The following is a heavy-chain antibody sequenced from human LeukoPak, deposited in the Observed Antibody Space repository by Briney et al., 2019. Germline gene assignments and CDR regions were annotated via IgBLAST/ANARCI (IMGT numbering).Heavy chain of an antibody. Sequence: PSETLSLTCTVSVGSISSSSYYWGWIRQPPGKGLEWIGSIYYSGSTYYNPYLKSRVTISVDTYKNQFSLKLSSVTAADTAVYYCARGLKRRTYYYDSSGYYFDYWGQGTLVTVSS. J-gene: IGHJ4*02. CDR3: ARGLKRRTYYYDSSGYYFDY. CDR1: VGSISSSSYY. V-gene: IGHV4-39*07. CDR2: IYYSGST. D-gene: IGHD3-22*01.